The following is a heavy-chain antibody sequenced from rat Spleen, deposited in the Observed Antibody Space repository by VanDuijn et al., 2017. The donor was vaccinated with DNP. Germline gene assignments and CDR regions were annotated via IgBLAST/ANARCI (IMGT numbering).Heavy chain of an antibody. V-gene: IGHV5S23*01. CDR1: GFIFSDYA. CDR3: IRWNSGHFDY. J-gene: IGHJ2*01. Sequence: EVQLVESGGGLVQSGNSLTLSCAASGFIFSDYALAWVRQSPKKGLEWVASISTSGGSTYYRDSVKGRFTVSRDDAKSTLYLQMNSLRSEDMATYYCIRWNSGHFDYWGQGVMVTVSS. CDR2: ISTSGGST. D-gene: IGHD4-3*01.